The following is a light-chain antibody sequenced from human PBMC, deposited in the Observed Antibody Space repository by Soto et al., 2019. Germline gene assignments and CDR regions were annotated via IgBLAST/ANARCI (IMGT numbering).Light chain of an antibody. V-gene: IGKV3D-15*01. CDR3: QQYAFAPRT. CDR1: QSVGSN. J-gene: IGKJ1*01. CDR2: ATS. Sequence: EIVMTQSPATLSVSPGERATLSCRASQSVGSNLAWYQQKPGQAPRLLIYATSIRATGIPDRFSGSGSGTEFTLTISRLEPEDFAVYYCQQYAFAPRTFGQGTKVDIK.